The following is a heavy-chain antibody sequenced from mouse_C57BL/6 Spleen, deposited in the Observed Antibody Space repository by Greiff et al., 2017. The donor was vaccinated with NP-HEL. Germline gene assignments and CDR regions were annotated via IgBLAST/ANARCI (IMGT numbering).Heavy chain of an antibody. D-gene: IGHD2-4*01. V-gene: IGHV1-26*01. CDR2: INPNNGGT. J-gene: IGHJ3*01. CDR1: GYTFTDYY. Sequence: EVKLQQSGPELVKPGASVKISCKASGYTFTDYYMNWVKQSHGKSLEWIGDINPNNGGTSYNQKFKGKATLTVDKSSSTAYMELRSLTSEDSAVYYCASSDYPWFAYWGQGTLVTVSA. CDR3: ASSDYPWFAY.